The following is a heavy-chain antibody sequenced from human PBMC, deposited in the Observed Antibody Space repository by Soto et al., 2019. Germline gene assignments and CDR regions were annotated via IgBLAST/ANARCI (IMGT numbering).Heavy chain of an antibody. CDR3: ARDGFSRDYYYGMDV. V-gene: IGHV3-30-3*01. CDR1: GFTFSSYA. CDR2: ISYDGSNK. Sequence: LRLSCAASGFTFSSYAMHWVRQAPGKGLEWVAVISYDGSNKYYADSVKGRFTISRDNSKNTLYLQMNSLRAEDTAVYYCARDGFSRDYYYGMDVWGQGTTVTVSS. J-gene: IGHJ6*02.